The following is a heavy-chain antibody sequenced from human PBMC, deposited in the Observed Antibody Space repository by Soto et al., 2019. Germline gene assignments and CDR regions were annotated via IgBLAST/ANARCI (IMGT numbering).Heavy chain of an antibody. CDR3: ARIRVAARPVSTGRRYFDY. D-gene: IGHD6-6*01. J-gene: IGHJ4*02. V-gene: IGHV4-31*03. Sequence: LSLTCTVSGGSISSGGYYWSWIRQHPGKGLEWIGYIYYSGSTYYNPSLKSRVTISVDTSKNQFSLKLSSVTAADTAVYYCARIRVAARPVSTGRRYFDYWGQGTLVTV. CDR1: GGSISSGGYY. CDR2: IYYSGST.